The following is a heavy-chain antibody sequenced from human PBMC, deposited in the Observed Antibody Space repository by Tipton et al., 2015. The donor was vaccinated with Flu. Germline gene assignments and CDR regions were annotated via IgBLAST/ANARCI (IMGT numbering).Heavy chain of an antibody. V-gene: IGHV4-4*07. J-gene: IGHJ4*02. D-gene: IGHD3-10*02. CDR3: ARCSGSGTDVIYDY. CDR1: GGSLSSFY. Sequence: TLSLTCTVSGGSLSSFYWSWIRQPAGKGLEWIGRIYSSGSTKYRPAFKSRVTLSVDTSKNQFSLNLSSVTASDTALYFCARCSGSGTDVIYDYWGQGTLVTVSS. CDR2: IYSSGST.